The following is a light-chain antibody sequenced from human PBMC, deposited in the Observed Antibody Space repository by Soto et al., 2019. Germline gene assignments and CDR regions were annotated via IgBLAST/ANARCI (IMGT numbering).Light chain of an antibody. CDR1: SSDVGGYKF. CDR2: EVS. J-gene: IGLJ1*01. CDR3: SSYAGSNMGV. Sequence: QSALTQPPSASGSPGQSVTISCTGTSSDVGGYKFVSWYQQHPGKAPKLIIYEVSQRPSGVPDRFSASKSGDTASLTVSGRRAEDEDDYYCSSYAGSNMGVFGSGTKLTVL. V-gene: IGLV2-8*01.